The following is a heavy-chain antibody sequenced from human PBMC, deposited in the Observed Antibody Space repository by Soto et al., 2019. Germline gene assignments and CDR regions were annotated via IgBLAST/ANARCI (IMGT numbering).Heavy chain of an antibody. D-gene: IGHD6-13*01. CDR3: ARVASSSSWHIPHFDQ. V-gene: IGHV3-33*01. CDR1: GLMFRSYA. J-gene: IGHJ4*02. Sequence: GGSLRLSCAASGLMFRSYAMHWVRQAPGKGLEWVAGIWYDVSTKYYGDSVKGRYSISRDNSKNMLDLQMNSLRAEDTAVYYCARVASSSSWHIPHFDQWGQGTLVTFSS. CDR2: IWYDVSTK.